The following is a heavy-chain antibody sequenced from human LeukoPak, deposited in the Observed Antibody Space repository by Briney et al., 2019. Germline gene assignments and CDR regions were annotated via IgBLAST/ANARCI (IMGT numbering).Heavy chain of an antibody. D-gene: IGHD2-8*01. CDR2: ISAYNGNT. J-gene: IGHJ6*02. V-gene: IGHV1-18*01. CDR3: ARAGIVLMVYAGGPHYGMDV. CDR1: GYTFTSYG. Sequence: GASVKVSCRASGYTFTSYGISWVRQAPGQGLEWMGWISAYNGNTNYAQKLQGRVTMTTDTSTSTAYMELRSLRSDDTAVYYCARAGIVLMVYAGGPHYGMDVWDQGTTVTVSS.